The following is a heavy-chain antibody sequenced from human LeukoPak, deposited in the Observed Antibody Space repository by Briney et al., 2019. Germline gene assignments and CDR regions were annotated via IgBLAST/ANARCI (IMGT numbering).Heavy chain of an antibody. V-gene: IGHV3-74*01. CDR2: INSDGSST. CDR1: GFTFSSYW. D-gene: IGHD6-19*01. Sequence: GGSLRLSCAASGFTFSSYWMHWVRQAPGKGLVCVSRINSDGSSTSYADSVKGRFTISRDNSKNTLYLQMNSLRAEDTAVYYCAKSIAVAEGNGGFDYWGQGTLVTVSS. CDR3: AKSIAVAEGNGGFDY. J-gene: IGHJ4*02.